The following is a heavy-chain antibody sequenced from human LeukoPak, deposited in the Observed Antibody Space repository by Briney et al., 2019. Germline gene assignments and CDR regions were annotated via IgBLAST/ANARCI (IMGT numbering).Heavy chain of an antibody. V-gene: IGHV4-39*01. Sequence: PSETLSLTCTVSGGSISSSSYYWGWIRQPPGKGLEWIGSIYYSGSTYYNPSLKSRVTISVDTSKNQFSLKLSSVTAADTAVYYCARHDDIAVAGSLDYWGQGTLVTVSS. CDR1: GGSISSSSYY. CDR2: IYYSGST. CDR3: ARHDDIAVAGSLDY. D-gene: IGHD6-19*01. J-gene: IGHJ4*02.